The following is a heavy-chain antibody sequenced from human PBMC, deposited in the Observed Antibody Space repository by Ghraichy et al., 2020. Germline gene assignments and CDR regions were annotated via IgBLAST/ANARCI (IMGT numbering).Heavy chain of an antibody. J-gene: IGHJ6*02. CDR2: ISYDGSNK. CDR1: GFTFSSYA. Sequence: GGSLRLSCAASGFTFSSYAMHWVRQAPGKGLEWVAVISYDGSNKYYADSVKGRFTISRDNSKNTLYLQMNSLRAEDTAVYYCARDPSPRVGSGSYYQYSYYYYYGMDVWGQGTTVTVSS. CDR3: ARDPSPRVGSGSYYQYSYYYYYGMDV. V-gene: IGHV3-30*04. D-gene: IGHD1-26*01.